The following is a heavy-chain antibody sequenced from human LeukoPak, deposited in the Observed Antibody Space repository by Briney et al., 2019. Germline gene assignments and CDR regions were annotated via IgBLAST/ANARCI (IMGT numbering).Heavy chain of an antibody. J-gene: IGHJ4*02. V-gene: IGHV3-23*01. CDR1: GFTFSNAW. Sequence: PGGSLRLSCAASGFTFSNAWMSWVRQAPGKGLEWVSGIRNSGGVTVYADSVKGRFTISRDDSKDTLYLQMNSLRAEDTAVYYCAKSGGAWLFDYWGQGTLVTVSS. CDR3: AKSGGAWLFDY. D-gene: IGHD4-17*01. CDR2: IRNSGGVT.